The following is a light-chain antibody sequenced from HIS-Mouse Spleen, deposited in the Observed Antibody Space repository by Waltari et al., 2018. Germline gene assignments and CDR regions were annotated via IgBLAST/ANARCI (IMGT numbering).Light chain of an antibody. Sequence: SYELTQPPSVSVSPGQTARITCSGDALPKQYAYWYQQKPGQAPVLVICKDSERPSGIPGRFSGSSSGTTVTLTISGVQAEDEADYYCQSADSSGTYHVVFGGGTKLTVL. V-gene: IGLV3-25*03. CDR3: QSADSSGTYHVV. CDR1: ALPKQY. CDR2: KDS. J-gene: IGLJ2*01.